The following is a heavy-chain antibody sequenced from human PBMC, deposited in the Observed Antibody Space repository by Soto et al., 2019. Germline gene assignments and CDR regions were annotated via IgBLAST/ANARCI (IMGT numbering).Heavy chain of an antibody. CDR2: MNPNRGNT. D-gene: IGHD4-17*01. CDR3: ARTLYGDNVNY. Sequence: QVQLVQSGAEVKKPGASVKVSCKASGYTFTSYDINWVRQATGQGLEWMGWMNPNRGNTGYAQKFQGRVTMTRNTSISTSYIQLSSLRFEDKAVYYCARTLYGDNVNYGGKGTMLTFS. V-gene: IGHV1-8*01. J-gene: IGHJ4*02. CDR1: GYTFTSYD.